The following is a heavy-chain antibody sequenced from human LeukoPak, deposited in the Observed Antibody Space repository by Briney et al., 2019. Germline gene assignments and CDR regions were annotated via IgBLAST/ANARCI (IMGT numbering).Heavy chain of an antibody. CDR3: ARSKRQLAIPFDY. J-gene: IGHJ4*02. CDR2: ISYDGSNK. Sequence: GGSLRLSCAASGFTFSSYAMHWVRQAPGKGLEWVAVISYDGSNKYYADSVKGRFTISRDNSKNTLYLQMNSLRAEDTAVYYCARSKRQLAIPFDYWGQGTLVTVSS. V-gene: IGHV3-30*04. D-gene: IGHD6-13*01. CDR1: GFTFSSYA.